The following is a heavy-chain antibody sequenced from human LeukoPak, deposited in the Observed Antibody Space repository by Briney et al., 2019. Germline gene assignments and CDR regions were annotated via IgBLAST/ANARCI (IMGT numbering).Heavy chain of an antibody. Sequence: ASVKASCKASGYTFTSYGISWVRQAPGQGLEWMGWISAYNGNTNYAQKLQGRVTMTTDTSTSTAYMELRSLRSDDTAVYYCAGGSPFIAARPLYYWGQGTLVTVSS. D-gene: IGHD6-6*01. CDR3: AGGSPFIAARPLYY. J-gene: IGHJ4*02. V-gene: IGHV1-18*01. CDR1: GYTFTSYG. CDR2: ISAYNGNT.